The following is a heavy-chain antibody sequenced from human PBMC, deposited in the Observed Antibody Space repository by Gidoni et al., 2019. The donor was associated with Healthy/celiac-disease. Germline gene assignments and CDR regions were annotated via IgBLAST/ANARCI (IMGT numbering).Heavy chain of an antibody. CDR3: ATGADPYDFWSGPNAFDI. CDR1: RFHFSNAW. CDR2: IKSKSDGGTT. V-gene: IGHV3-15*01. D-gene: IGHD3-3*01. Sequence: EVPLLESGRGLVKPVGSLRLCCAPSRFHFSNAWMSCVRQAPGKGREGVGRIKSKSDGGTTDYAAPVKGRFTISRDESKNKLYLQMSSVKTEDTAVYYCATGADPYDFWSGPNAFDIWGQGTMVTVSS. J-gene: IGHJ3*02.